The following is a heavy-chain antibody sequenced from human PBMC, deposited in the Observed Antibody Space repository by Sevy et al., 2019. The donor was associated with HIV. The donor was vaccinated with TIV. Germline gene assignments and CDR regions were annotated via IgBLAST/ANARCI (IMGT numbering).Heavy chain of an antibody. CDR2: ISSNGGST. J-gene: IGHJ4*02. V-gene: IGHV3-64D*06. CDR1: GFTFSSYA. D-gene: IGHD3-10*01. CDR3: VKGVTSITMVRGVIRY. Sequence: GGSLRLSCSASGFTFSSYAMHWVRQAPGKGLEYVSAISSNGGSTYYADSVKGRFNISRDNSKNTLYLQMSSLRAEDTAVYYSVKGVTSITMVRGVIRYWGQGTLVTVSS.